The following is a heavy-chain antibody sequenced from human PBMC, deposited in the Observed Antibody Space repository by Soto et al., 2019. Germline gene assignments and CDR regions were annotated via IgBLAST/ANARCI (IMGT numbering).Heavy chain of an antibody. CDR1: GFSFSNSP. V-gene: IGHV3-23*01. D-gene: IGHD1-26*01. CDR2: ISATGGST. Sequence: GGSLRLSGAASGFSFSNSPMSWVRQAPGKGLEWVSAISATGGSTDYADSVKGRFTSSRDNSKSTVYLQMNSLGVEDTALYYFGNADRIRWEVDVGAQGSPVTVSS. CDR3: GNADRIRWEVDV. J-gene: IGHJ6*02.